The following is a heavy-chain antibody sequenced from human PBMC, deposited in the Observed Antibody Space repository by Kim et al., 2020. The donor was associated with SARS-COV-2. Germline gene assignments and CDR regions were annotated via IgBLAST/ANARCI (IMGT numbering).Heavy chain of an antibody. J-gene: IGHJ4*02. Sequence: GGSLRLSCAASGFTFSTYAMTWVRQAPGMGLEWVSTISTSGRSTYYADSVKGRFTISRDNSKNTLYLQMNSLRAEDTAVYYCAQRGSVPSGTYCFAYWGQGTLVTVSS. CDR1: GFTFSTYA. CDR3: AQRGSVPSGTYCFAY. V-gene: IGHV3-23*01. CDR2: ISTSGRST. D-gene: IGHD2-2*01.